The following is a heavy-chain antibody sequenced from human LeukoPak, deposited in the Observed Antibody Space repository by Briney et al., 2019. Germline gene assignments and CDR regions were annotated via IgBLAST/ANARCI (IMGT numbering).Heavy chain of an antibody. CDR2: ISGSGATK. D-gene: IGHD6-19*01. CDR3: AKSLRGCSASRFDC. J-gene: IGHJ4*02. V-gene: IGHV3-23*01. Sequence: PGGSLRLSCAASGFSFSGYAMSWVRQAPGKGLEWVSTISGSGATKYYADSVKGRFIISRDNSKNTLYLQMNSLRAEDTAVYYCAKSLRGCSASRFDCWGQGTLVTVPS. CDR1: GFSFSGYA.